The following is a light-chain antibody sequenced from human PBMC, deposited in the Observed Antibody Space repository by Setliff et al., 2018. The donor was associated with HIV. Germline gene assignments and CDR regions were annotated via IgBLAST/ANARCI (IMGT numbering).Light chain of an antibody. Sequence: SALSQPASVSGSPGQSITISCAGTSSGVGDYAFVSWYQQHPGKTPKLIIYEVSNRPSGVSNRFSGSKSGNTASLTISGLQTEDEADYYCSSYTSAMTLVFGGGTKVTVL. J-gene: IGLJ3*02. V-gene: IGLV2-14*03. CDR2: EVS. CDR3: SSYTSAMTLV. CDR1: SSGVGDYAF.